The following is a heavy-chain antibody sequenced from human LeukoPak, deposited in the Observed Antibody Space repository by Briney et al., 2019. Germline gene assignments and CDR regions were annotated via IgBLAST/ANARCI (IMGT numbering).Heavy chain of an antibody. D-gene: IGHD1-26*01. Sequence: GGSLRLSCAASGFTFSSYGMHWVRQAPGKGLEWVAVISYDGSNKYYADSVKGRFTISRDNSKNTLYLQMNSLRAEDTAVYYCAKDRGSARSGSYPDDYWGQGTLVTVSS. CDR3: AKDRGSARSGSYPDDY. J-gene: IGHJ4*02. CDR1: GFTFSSYG. CDR2: ISYDGSNK. V-gene: IGHV3-30*18.